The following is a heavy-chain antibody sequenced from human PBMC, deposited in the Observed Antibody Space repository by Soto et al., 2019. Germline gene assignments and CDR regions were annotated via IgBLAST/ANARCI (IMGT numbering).Heavy chain of an antibody. V-gene: IGHV5-51*01. Sequence: ESLKISCKGSGYSFTSYWIGWVRQMPGKGLEWMGIIYPGDSDTRYSPSFQGQVTISADKSISTAYLQWSSLKASDTAMYYCARRPYCSGCSCYSDASDIWGQGTIVIVPS. J-gene: IGHJ3*02. D-gene: IGHD2-15*01. CDR1: GYSFTSYW. CDR2: IYPGDSDT. CDR3: ARRPYCSGCSCYSDASDI.